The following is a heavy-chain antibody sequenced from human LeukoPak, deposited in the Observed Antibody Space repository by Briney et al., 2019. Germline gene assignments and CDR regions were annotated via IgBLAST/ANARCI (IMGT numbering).Heavy chain of an antibody. D-gene: IGHD3-10*01. Sequence: NPSETLSLTCTVSGGSISRGGYYWSWIRQHPGKGLEWIGYIYYSGRTYYNPSLKSRVTISVDTSKNQFSLKLSSVTAADTAVYYCASRRGSRFDYWGQGTLVTVSS. CDR1: GGSISRGGYY. V-gene: IGHV4-31*03. J-gene: IGHJ4*02. CDR3: ASRRGSRFDY. CDR2: IYYSGRT.